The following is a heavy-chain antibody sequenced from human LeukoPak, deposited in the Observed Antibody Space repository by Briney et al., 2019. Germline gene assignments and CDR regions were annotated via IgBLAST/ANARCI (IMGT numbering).Heavy chain of an antibody. CDR3: ATVPVGATFWAATFDY. CDR2: FDPEDGET. D-gene: IGHD1-26*01. V-gene: IGHV1-24*01. J-gene: IGHJ4*02. Sequence: ASVKVSCKVSGYTLTELSMHWVRQAPGKGLEWMGGFDPEDGETIYAQKFQGRVTMTEDTSTDTAYMELSSLRSEDTAVYYCATVPVGATFWAATFDYWGQGTLVTVSS. CDR1: GYTLTELS.